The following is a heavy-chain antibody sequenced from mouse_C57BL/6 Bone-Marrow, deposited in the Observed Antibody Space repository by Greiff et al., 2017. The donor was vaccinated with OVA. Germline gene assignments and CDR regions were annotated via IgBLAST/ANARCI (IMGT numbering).Heavy chain of an antibody. Sequence: QVTLKESGPGILQPSQTLSLTCSFSGFSLSTFGMGVGWIRPPSGKGLEWLAHIWWDDDKYYNPALKSRLTISKDTSKNQVFLQIANVDTADTATYYCARMLVATPYWYFDVWGTGTTVTVSS. J-gene: IGHJ1*03. CDR3: ARMLVATPYWYFDV. CDR1: GFSLSTFGMG. D-gene: IGHD1-1*01. V-gene: IGHV8-8*01. CDR2: IWWDDDK.